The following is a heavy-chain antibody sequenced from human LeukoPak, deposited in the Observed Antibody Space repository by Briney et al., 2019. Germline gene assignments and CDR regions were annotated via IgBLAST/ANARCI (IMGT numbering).Heavy chain of an antibody. CDR2: ISGSGGST. CDR1: GFTFSSYA. V-gene: IGHV3-23*01. Sequence: AGGSLRLSCAASGFTFSSYAMSWVRQAPGKGLEWVSAISGSGGSTYYADSVKGRFTISRDNAKNSLYLQMNSLRAEDTAVYYCARDWTSVVPAAITFFDYWGQGTLVTVSS. J-gene: IGHJ4*02. CDR3: ARDWTSVVPAAITFFDY. D-gene: IGHD2-2*01.